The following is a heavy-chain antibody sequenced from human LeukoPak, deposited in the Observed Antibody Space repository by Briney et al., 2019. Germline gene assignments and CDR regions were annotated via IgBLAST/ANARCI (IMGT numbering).Heavy chain of an antibody. Sequence: GASVKVSCKASGYTFTGYYMHWVRQALGQGLEWMGWINPNSGGTNYAQKFQGRVTMTRDTSINTAYMELSRLRSDDTAVYYCATLPAASYYYYYGMDVWGQGTTVTVSS. D-gene: IGHD2-2*01. J-gene: IGHJ6*02. CDR2: INPNSGGT. V-gene: IGHV1-2*02. CDR3: ATLPAASYYYYYGMDV. CDR1: GYTFTGYY.